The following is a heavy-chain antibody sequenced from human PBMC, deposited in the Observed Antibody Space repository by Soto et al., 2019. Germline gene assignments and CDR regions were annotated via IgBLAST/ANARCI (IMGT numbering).Heavy chain of an antibody. CDR2: IIPIFGTA. D-gene: IGHD3-22*01. J-gene: IGHJ6*02. CDR3: ARYYYYDSSGYCAEADYYYGMDV. CDR1: GGTFSSYA. Sequence: QVQLVQSGAEVKKPGSSVKVSCKASGGTFSSYAISWVRQAPGQGLEWMGGIIPIFGTANYAQKFQGRVTTTADESTSTAYMKLSSLRSEDTAVYYCARYYYYDSSGYCAEADYYYGMDVWGQGTTVTVSS. V-gene: IGHV1-69*01.